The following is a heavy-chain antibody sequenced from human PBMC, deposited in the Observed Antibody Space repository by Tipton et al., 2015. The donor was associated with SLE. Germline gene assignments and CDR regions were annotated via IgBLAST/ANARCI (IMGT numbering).Heavy chain of an antibody. CDR3: ARNLWGFHFYYMDV. CDR1: GYSISSGYY. D-gene: IGHD3-16*01. V-gene: IGHV4-38-2*02. J-gene: IGHJ6*03. Sequence: GLVKPSETLSLTCTVSGYSISSGYYWGWIRQPPGKGLEWIGNIYHSGRTYYNPSLKSRVTISVDTSKNQFSLNLTSVTAAETAVYYCARNLWGFHFYYMDVWGKGTTVTVSS. CDR2: IYHSGRT.